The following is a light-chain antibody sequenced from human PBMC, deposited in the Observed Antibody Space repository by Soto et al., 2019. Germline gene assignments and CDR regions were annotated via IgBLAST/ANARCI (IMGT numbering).Light chain of an antibody. V-gene: IGKV1-5*01. CDR1: QNISIW. CDR3: QQYNTFWT. J-gene: IGKJ1*01. Sequence: QSPSTLSASVGDRVTITCRASQNISIWVAWYQRKPGKAPKLLIYDASSLESGVPSRVSGSGSGTGFTLTISSLQPDDFATYYCQQYNTFWTFGPGTKVDIK. CDR2: DAS.